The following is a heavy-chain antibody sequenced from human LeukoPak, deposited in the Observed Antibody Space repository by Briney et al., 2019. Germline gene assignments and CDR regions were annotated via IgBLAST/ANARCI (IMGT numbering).Heavy chain of an antibody. V-gene: IGHV4-59*01. Sequence: PSGTLSLTCTVSGGSISSYYWSWIRQPPGKGLEWIGYIYYSGSTNYNPSLKSRVTISVDTSKNQFSLKLSSVTAADTAVYYCARDAGVRAFDIWGQGTMATVSS. CDR3: ARDAGVRAFDI. CDR1: GGSISSYY. J-gene: IGHJ3*02. D-gene: IGHD3-10*01. CDR2: IYYSGST.